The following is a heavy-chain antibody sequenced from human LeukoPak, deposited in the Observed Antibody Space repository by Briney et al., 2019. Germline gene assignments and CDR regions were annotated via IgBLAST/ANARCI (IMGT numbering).Heavy chain of an antibody. CDR1: GFTFSSYG. J-gene: IGHJ4*02. CDR2: ISYDGSNK. V-gene: IGHV3-30*18. Sequence: GGSLRLSCAASGFTFSSYGMHWVRQAPGKGLERVAVISYDGSNKYYADSVKGRFTISRDNSKNTLYLQMNSLRAEDTAVYYCAKEGYYDILTGYSYYFDYRGQGTLVTVSS. CDR3: AKEGYYDILTGYSYYFDY. D-gene: IGHD3-9*01.